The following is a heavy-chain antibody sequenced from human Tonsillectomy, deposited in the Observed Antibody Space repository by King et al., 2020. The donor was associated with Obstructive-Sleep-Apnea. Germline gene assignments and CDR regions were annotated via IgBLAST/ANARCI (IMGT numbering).Heavy chain of an antibody. D-gene: IGHD3-22*01. CDR2: ISGSGSST. Sequence: VQLVESGGGLVQPGGSLRLSCAASGFTFSSYAMSWVRQAPGKGLEWVSGISGSGSSTHYADFVKGRFTIFRDNSKNTLYLQMNSLRAEDTAVYYCAKDMDSSGYYYNFDYWGQGTLVTVSS. V-gene: IGHV3-23*04. CDR3: AKDMDSSGYYYNFDY. J-gene: IGHJ4*02. CDR1: GFTFSSYA.